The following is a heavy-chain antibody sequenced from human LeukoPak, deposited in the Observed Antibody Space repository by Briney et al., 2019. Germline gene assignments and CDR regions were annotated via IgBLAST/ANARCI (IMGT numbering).Heavy chain of an antibody. V-gene: IGHV1-69*01. D-gene: IGHD3-9*01. CDR2: IIPIFGTA. Sequence: SVKVSCKASGGTFSSYAISWVRQAPGQGLEWMGGIIPIFGTANYAQKFQGRVTITADESTSTAYMELSSLRSEDTAVYYCAGAGDYDILTIDYWGQGTLVTVSS. CDR1: GGTFSSYA. J-gene: IGHJ4*02. CDR3: AGAGDYDILTIDY.